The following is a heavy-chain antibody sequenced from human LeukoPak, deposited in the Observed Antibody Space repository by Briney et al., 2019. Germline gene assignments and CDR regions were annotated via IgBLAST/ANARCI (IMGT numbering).Heavy chain of an antibody. CDR3: ARPSRSISAAGAFDI. CDR1: GGXISNYF. J-gene: IGHJ3*02. CDR2: IYYTGST. D-gene: IGHD3-10*01. V-gene: IGHV4-59*01. Sequence: SETLSLTCSVSGGXISNYFWSWIRQPPGKGLEWVGYIYYTGSTNYNPSLKSRVTISVGTSKNQFSLKLSSVTAADTAVYYCARPSRSISAAGAFDIWGQGTVATVSS.